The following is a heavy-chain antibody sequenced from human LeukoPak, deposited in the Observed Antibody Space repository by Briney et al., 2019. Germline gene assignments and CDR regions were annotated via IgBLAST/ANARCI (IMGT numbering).Heavy chain of an antibody. CDR3: ARAGSHRNSGYDY. J-gene: IGHJ4*02. CDR1: GFTFNIYI. D-gene: IGHD5-12*01. V-gene: IGHV3-21*01. Sequence: GGSLRLSCAASGFTFNIYIMNWVRQAPGKGLEWVSSISSSSSYIYYADSVKGRFTISRDNAKNSLYLQMNSLRAEDTAVYYCARAGSHRNSGYDYWGQGTLVTVSS. CDR2: ISSSSSYI.